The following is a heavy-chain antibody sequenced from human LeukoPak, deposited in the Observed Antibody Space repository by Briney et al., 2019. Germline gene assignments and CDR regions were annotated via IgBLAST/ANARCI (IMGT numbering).Heavy chain of an antibody. CDR3: ARDPYSGNYGAYYYYYMDV. D-gene: IGHD1-26*01. Sequence: GSLRLSCAASGFTFTSYNMNWVRQAPGKGLEWVSSITSSSSYIYYADSVKGRFTISRDNAKNSLYLQMDSLRVEDTAEYYCARDPYSGNYGAYYYYYMDVWGKGTTVTVSS. V-gene: IGHV3-21*06. CDR1: GFTFTSYN. J-gene: IGHJ6*03. CDR2: ITSSSSYI.